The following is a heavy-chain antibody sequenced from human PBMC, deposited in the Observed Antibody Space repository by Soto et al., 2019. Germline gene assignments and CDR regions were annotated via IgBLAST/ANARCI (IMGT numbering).Heavy chain of an antibody. CDR2: IYYSGST. V-gene: IGHV4-30-4*01. D-gene: IGHD2-15*01. CDR3: ASGVLGYCSGGSCYSGGVYFDY. Sequence: SETLSLTCTVSGGSISSGDYYWSWIRQPPGKGLEWIGYIYYSGSTYYNPSLKSRVTISVDTSKNQFSLKLSSVTAADTAVYYCASGVLGYCSGGSCYSGGVYFDYWGQGTLVTVSS. CDR1: GGSISSGDYY. J-gene: IGHJ4*02.